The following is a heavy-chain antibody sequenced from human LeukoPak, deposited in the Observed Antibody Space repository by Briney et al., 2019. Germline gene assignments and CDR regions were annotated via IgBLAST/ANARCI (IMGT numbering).Heavy chain of an antibody. CDR2: IDTAGSAT. V-gene: IGHV3-74*01. J-gene: IGHJ4*02. CDR1: GFTFSNFW. Sequence: PGGSLRLSCTASGFTFSNFWMHWVRQAPGKGLVWVSGIDTAGSATRYADSVKGRFTISRDSAKNTLFLQINSLRAEDTAVYYCARTGGWLSNFDFWGQGSLVTVHS. D-gene: IGHD5-24*01. CDR3: ARTGGWLSNFDF.